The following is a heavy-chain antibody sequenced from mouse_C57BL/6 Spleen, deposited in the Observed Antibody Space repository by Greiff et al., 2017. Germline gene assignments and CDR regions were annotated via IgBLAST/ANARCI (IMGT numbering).Heavy chain of an antibody. CDR3: ARSGVLRDYYAMDY. CDR1: GYTFTSYW. V-gene: IGHV1-53*01. J-gene: IGHJ4*01. Sequence: QVQLQQPGTELVKPGASVKLSCKASGYTFTSYWMPWVKQRPGQGLEWIGNINPSNGGTNYNEKFKSKATLTVDKSSSTAYMQLSRLTSEDYAVYYCARSGVLRDYYAMDYWGQGTSVTVSS. CDR2: INPSNGGT. D-gene: IGHD1-1*01.